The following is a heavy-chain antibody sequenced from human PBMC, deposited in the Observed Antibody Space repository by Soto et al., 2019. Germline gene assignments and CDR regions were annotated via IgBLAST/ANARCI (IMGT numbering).Heavy chain of an antibody. V-gene: IGHV3-74*01. CDR3: ARPRYDGSGTPFDH. D-gene: IGHD3-22*01. CDR1: GSTFIGYS. Sequence: GGTLSVSCAASGSTFIGYSMHWVRQAPGKGLVWVSGINGDGRIATYADSVKGRFIISRDTAKNMLYLQMNSLTAEDTAVYYCARPRYDGSGTPFDHWGQGT. J-gene: IGHJ4*02. CDR2: INGDGRIA.